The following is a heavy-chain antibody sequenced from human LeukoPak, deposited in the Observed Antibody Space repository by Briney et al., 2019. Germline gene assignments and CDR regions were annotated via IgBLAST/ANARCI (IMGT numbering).Heavy chain of an antibody. Sequence: GGSLRLSCAASGFTFSSYWMNWARQAPGKGLEWVASINHNGNVNYYVDSVKGRFTISRDNAKNSLYLQMNSLRVEDTAVYYCARDHNYGSDYWGQGTLVTVSS. CDR1: GFTFSSYW. V-gene: IGHV3-7*03. J-gene: IGHJ4*02. D-gene: IGHD5-18*01. CDR2: INHNGNVN. CDR3: ARDHNYGSDY.